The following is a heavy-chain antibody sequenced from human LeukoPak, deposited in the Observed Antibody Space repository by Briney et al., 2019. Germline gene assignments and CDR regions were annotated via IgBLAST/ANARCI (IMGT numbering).Heavy chain of an antibody. CDR3: ARDRPLYYDSSGYSYYYGMDV. CDR1: GYTFTSYY. J-gene: IGHJ6*02. CDR2: INPSGGST. Sequence: ASVKVSCTASGYTFTSYYMHWVRQAPGQGLEWMGIINPSGGSTGYAQKFQDRVTMTRDTSTSTVYMELSSLRSEDTAVYYCARDRPLYYDSSGYSYYYGMDVWGQGTTVTVSS. D-gene: IGHD3-22*01. V-gene: IGHV1-46*01.